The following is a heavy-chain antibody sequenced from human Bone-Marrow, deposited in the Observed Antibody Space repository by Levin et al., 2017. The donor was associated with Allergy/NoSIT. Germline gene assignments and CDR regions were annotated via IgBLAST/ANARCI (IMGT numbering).Heavy chain of an antibody. D-gene: IGHD2-21*01. CDR3: TRGPFCGVDCFGH. CDR2: IATDDTT. J-gene: IGHJ5*02. V-gene: IGHV3-11*01. CDR1: GFIFSDYF. Sequence: KSGGSLRLSCAASGFIFSDYFISWLRQAPGKGLEWISYIATDDTTYYAESVVGRFTISRDNAKSSLYLQMNSLRAEDTAVYYCTRGPFCGVDCFGHWGQGTLVTVSS.